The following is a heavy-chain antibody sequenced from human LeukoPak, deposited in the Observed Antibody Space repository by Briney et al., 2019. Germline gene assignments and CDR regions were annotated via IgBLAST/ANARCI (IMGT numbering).Heavy chain of an antibody. D-gene: IGHD3-3*01. CDR3: ASGLLRFLEWLLYDNWFDP. CDR2: SNAGNGNT. J-gene: IGHJ5*02. CDR1: GYTFTSYA. Sequence: ASVKVSCKASGYTFTSYAMHWVRQAPGQRLEWMGWSNAGNGNTKYSQEFQGRVTITRDTSASTVYMELSSLRSEDMAVYYCASGLLRFLEWLLYDNWFDPWGQGTLVTVSS. V-gene: IGHV1-3*02.